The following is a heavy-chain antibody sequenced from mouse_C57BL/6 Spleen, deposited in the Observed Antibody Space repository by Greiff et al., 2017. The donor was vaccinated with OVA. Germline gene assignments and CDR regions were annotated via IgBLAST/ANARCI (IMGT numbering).Heavy chain of an antibody. CDR3: AREDDGYYVPYWYFDV. CDR2: ISDGGSYT. D-gene: IGHD2-3*01. Sequence: EVHLVESGGGLVKPGGSLKLSCAASGFTFSSYAMSWVRQTPEKRLEWVATISDGGSYTYYPDNVKGRFTISRDNAKNNLYLQMSHLKSEDTAMYYCAREDDGYYVPYWYFDVWGTGTTVTVSS. CDR1: GFTFSSYA. J-gene: IGHJ1*03. V-gene: IGHV5-4*01.